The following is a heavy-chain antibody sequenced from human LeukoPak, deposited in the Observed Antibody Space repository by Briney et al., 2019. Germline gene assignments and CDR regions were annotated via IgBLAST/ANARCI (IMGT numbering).Heavy chain of an antibody. J-gene: IGHJ4*02. CDR3: ARARIAAAGLYYFDY. Sequence: SETLSLTCAVSGGSIGSGGYSWSWIRQPPGKGLEWIGYIYHSGSTYYNPSLKSRVTISVDRSKNQFSLKLSSVTAADTAVYYCARARIAAAGLYYFDYWGQGTLVTVSS. CDR1: GGSIGSGGYS. D-gene: IGHD6-13*01. V-gene: IGHV4-30-2*01. CDR2: IYHSGST.